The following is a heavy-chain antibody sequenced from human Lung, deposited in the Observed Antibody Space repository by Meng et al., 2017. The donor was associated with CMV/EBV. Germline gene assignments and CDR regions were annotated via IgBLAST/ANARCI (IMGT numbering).Heavy chain of an antibody. Sequence: GGFLRPPCAASGFTFSSYSMNWVGQAPGKGLEWVSYIGTSSSTKYYADSVKGRFTISRDKAKNSLYLQMNSLRAEDTAVYYCANDAFDIWGQGTMVTVSS. CDR3: ANDAFDI. V-gene: IGHV3-48*01. CDR2: IGTSSSTK. CDR1: GFTFSSYS. J-gene: IGHJ3*02.